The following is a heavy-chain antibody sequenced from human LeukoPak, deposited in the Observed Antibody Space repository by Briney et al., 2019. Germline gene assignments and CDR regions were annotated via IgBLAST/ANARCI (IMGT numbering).Heavy chain of an antibody. CDR3: AREGEGLLALDY. CDR2: INPNSGGT. CDR1: GYTFTGYY. Sequence: ASVKVSCKASGYTFTGYYMHWVRQAPGQGLEWMGRINPNSGGTNYAQKFQGRVTMTRDTSISTAYMEPSRLRSDDTAVYYCAREGEGLLALDYWGQGTLVTVSS. J-gene: IGHJ4*02. V-gene: IGHV1-2*06. D-gene: IGHD3-16*01.